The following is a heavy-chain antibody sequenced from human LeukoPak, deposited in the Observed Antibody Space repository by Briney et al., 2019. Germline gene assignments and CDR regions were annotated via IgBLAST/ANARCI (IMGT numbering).Heavy chain of an antibody. CDR3: VRLAYCGGDCYGYYYYMDA. Sequence: PGGSLRLSCAVSGFTFSTYSMNWVRQAPGKGLEWVSSISSGSSYIYYADSVKGRFTISRDNAKNSLFLQMSSLRAEDTAVYYCVRLAYCGGDCYGYYYYMDAWGKGTTVTVSS. V-gene: IGHV3-21*01. D-gene: IGHD2-21*01. CDR1: GFTFSTYS. J-gene: IGHJ6*03. CDR2: ISSGSSYI.